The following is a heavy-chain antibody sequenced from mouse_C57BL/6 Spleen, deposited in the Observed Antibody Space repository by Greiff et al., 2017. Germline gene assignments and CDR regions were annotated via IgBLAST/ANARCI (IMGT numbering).Heavy chain of an antibody. V-gene: IGHV1-26*01. CDR2: INPNNGGT. CDR3: ARRTATD. D-gene: IGHD3-3*01. CDR1: GYTFTDYY. Sequence: EVKLQQSGPELVKPGASVKISCKASGYTFTDYYMNWVKQSHGKSLEWIGDINPNNGGTSYNQKFKGKATLTVDKSSSTAYMELRSLTSEDSAVYYCARRTATDWGQGTSVTVSS. J-gene: IGHJ4*01.